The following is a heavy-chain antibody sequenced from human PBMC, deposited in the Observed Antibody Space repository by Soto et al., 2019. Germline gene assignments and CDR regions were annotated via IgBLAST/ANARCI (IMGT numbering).Heavy chain of an antibody. CDR1: GGSFSSHY. D-gene: IGHD1-26*01. Sequence: SDALTPNCSVSGGSFSSHYWTWIRQPPGKGLEWIGYIYYSGSTNYNPSLKSRITINPDTSNNQLSLQLNSVTPDDTAVYYCVRLIGNSWLDSWGQGTLVTVSS. J-gene: IGHJ5*01. CDR3: VRLIGNSWLDS. V-gene: IGHV4-59*08. CDR2: IYYSGST.